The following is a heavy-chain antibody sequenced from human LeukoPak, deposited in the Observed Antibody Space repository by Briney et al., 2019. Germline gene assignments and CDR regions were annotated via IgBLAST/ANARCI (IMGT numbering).Heavy chain of an antibody. Sequence: SETLSLTCTVSGGSTSGSYWSWIRQPPGKGLECIGYIYYSGSTNYNPSLKSRVTILVDTSNNQFSLRLNSVTAADTAVYYCARENTMVRGAFDAFDIWGQGTMVTVSS. V-gene: IGHV4-59*01. CDR3: ARENTMVRGAFDAFDI. CDR2: IYYSGST. D-gene: IGHD3-10*01. CDR1: GGSTSGSY. J-gene: IGHJ3*02.